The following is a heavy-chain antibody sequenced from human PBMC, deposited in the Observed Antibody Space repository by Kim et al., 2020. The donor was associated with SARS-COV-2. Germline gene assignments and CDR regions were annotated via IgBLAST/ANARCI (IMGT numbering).Heavy chain of an antibody. CDR2: IYYSGST. CDR3: ARDHREWLQYTANWYFDL. D-gene: IGHD3-3*01. Sequence: SETLSLTCTVSGGSISSYYWSWIRQPPGKGVEWIGYIYYSGSTNYNPSLKSRVTISVDTSKNQFSLKLSSVTAADTAVYYCARDHREWLQYTANWYFDLWGRGTLVTVSS. V-gene: IGHV4-59*01. J-gene: IGHJ2*01. CDR1: GGSISSYY.